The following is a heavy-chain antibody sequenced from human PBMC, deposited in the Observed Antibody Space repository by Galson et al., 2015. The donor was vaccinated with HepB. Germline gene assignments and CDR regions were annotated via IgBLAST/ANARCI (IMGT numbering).Heavy chain of an antibody. Sequence: SLRLSCAASGFSFSNYWMTWVRQAPGKGPEWVANINRGASENYYVDSVKGRCTISRDNAENALYLQMNSLRAEDTAVYYCTTERRYRSSAGIFEYWGQGALVTVSS. V-gene: IGHV3-7*03. CDR1: GFSFSNYW. D-gene: IGHD3-16*02. CDR3: TTERRYRSSAGIFEY. J-gene: IGHJ4*02. CDR2: INRGASEN.